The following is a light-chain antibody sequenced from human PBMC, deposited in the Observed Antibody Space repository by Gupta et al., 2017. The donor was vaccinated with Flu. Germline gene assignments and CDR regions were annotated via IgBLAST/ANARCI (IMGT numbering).Light chain of an antibody. J-gene: IGKJ4*01. CDR1: QSIDTH. CDR3: QQSYISPLT. V-gene: IGKV1-39*01. Sequence: DIQMTQSPSSLSASVGDRVTITCRASQSIDTHLNWYQQKSGKAPQLLIYGASSLQSVFPSRFSGSGSGTDFTLTMSSLQPEDFATYYCQQSYISPLTFGGGTKVEIK. CDR2: GAS.